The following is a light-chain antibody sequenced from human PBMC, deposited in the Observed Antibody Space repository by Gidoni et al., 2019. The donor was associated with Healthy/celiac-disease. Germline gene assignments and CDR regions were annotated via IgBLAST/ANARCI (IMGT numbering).Light chain of an antibody. J-gene: IGKJ2*01. CDR3: QQYYSTPPT. CDR1: QSVLYSSNNKNY. Sequence: DIVMTQSPYSLAVSLGERATINCKSSQSVLYSSNNKNYLAWYQQKPGQPPKLRIYWASTRESGVPDRFSGSGSGTDFTLTISSLQAEDVAVYYCQQYYSTPPTFGQGTKLEIK. CDR2: WAS. V-gene: IGKV4-1*01.